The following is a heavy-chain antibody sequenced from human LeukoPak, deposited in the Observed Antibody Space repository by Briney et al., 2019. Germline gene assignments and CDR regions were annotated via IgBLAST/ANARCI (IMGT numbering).Heavy chain of an antibody. Sequence: PGGSLRLSCAASGFAFDDYAMHWVRQTPGKGLQWISSINWVGDTFSYAESVKGRFSVSRDNTKGSLYLQMHSLRSEDTALYYCAKGRQYGDSGGGDFFDSWGQGTLLTVSS. CDR1: GFAFDDYA. CDR2: INWVGDTF. CDR3: AKGRQYGDSGGGDFFDS. D-gene: IGHD4-17*01. J-gene: IGHJ4*02. V-gene: IGHV3-43D*03.